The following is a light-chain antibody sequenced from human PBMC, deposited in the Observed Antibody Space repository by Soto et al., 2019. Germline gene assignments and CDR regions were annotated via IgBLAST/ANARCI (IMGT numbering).Light chain of an antibody. CDR3: QQYGSSPGT. CDR2: GAS. J-gene: IGKJ1*01. CDR1: QSVSSSY. Sequence: VLTPSPAARSLSPWQRATLSCRASQSVSSSYLAWYKQKPGQAPRLLIYGASSRATGIPDRFSGSGSGTDFTLTISRLEPEDFAVYYCQQYGSSPGTFGQGTKVDIK. V-gene: IGKV3-20*01.